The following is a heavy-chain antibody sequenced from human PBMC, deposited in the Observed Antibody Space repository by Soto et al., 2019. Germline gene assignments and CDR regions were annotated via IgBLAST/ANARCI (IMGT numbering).Heavy chain of an antibody. D-gene: IGHD3-9*01. V-gene: IGHV1-69*01. CDR3: ARSYDILTGYHYYYGMDV. J-gene: IGHJ6*02. CDR1: GGTFSSYA. Sequence: QVQLVQSGAEVKKPGSSVKVSCKASGGTFSSYAISWVRQAPGQGLEWMGGIIPIFGTANYAQQFQGRVTINADESTSPAYMELSSLRSEDTAVYYCARSYDILTGYHYYYGMDVWGQGTTVTVSS. CDR2: IIPIFGTA.